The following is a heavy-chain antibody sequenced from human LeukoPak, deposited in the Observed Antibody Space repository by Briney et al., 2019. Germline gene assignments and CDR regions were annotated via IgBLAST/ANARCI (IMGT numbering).Heavy chain of an antibody. D-gene: IGHD5-12*01. Sequence: SETLSLTCTASVGSINSYYWNWIRQPPGKGLEWIGCIYDSGSTKYNPSLKSRVTISVDTSKNQLSLKMSSVTAADTAVYYCARDAVATGIGAFDIWGQGTMVTVSS. CDR3: ARDAVATGIGAFDI. CDR1: VGSINSYY. V-gene: IGHV4-59*01. CDR2: IYDSGST. J-gene: IGHJ3*02.